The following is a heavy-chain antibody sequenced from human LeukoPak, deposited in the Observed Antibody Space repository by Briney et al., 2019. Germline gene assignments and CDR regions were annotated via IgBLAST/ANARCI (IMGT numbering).Heavy chain of an antibody. J-gene: IGHJ3*02. CDR1: GFTFGSYG. CDR3: AKGMYNWNYPDAFDI. D-gene: IGHD1-7*01. CDR2: ISYDGSNK. V-gene: IGHV3-30*18. Sequence: GSLRLSCAASGFTFGSYGMHWVRQAPGKGLEWVAVISYDGSNKYYADSVKGRFTISRDNSKNTLYLQMNSLRAEDTAVYYCAKGMYNWNYPDAFDIWGQGTMVTVSS.